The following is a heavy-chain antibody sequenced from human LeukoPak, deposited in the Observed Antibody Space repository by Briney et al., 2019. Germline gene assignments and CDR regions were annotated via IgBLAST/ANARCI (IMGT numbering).Heavy chain of an antibody. Sequence: PGTSLRLSCAASGFTFSGHGTHWVRQAPGKGLEWVSLIWYDGSKKYYADSVKGRFIISRDNSENTLYLHLNGLRAEDTAVYYCARLTGVSCIDYWGQGALVTVSS. CDR3: ARLTGVSCIDY. D-gene: IGHD1-14*01. V-gene: IGHV3-33*01. J-gene: IGHJ4*02. CDR1: GFTFSGHG. CDR2: IWYDGSKK.